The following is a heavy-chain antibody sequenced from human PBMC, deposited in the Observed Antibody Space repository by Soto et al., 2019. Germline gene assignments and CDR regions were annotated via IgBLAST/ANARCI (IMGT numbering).Heavy chain of an antibody. J-gene: IGHJ4*02. CDR1: GFTYESYA. D-gene: IGHD3-16*01. Sequence: EVQLLESGGGLVQPGGSLRLSCAASGFTYESYAMSWVRQAPGKGLEWVSGINSGGTVAHYADSVKGRFAISRDNSKNNLALEMNSLRVDDTGLYYCAISTGGFGGLFVVPSDYWGQGTLVTVSS. V-gene: IGHV3-23*01. CDR2: INSGGTVA. CDR3: AISTGGFGGLFVVPSDY.